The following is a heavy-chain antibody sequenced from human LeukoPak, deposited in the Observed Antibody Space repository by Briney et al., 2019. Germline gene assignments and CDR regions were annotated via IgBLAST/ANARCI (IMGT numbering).Heavy chain of an antibody. CDR1: SYSISSNNW. J-gene: IGHJ4*02. D-gene: IGHD6-13*01. CDR3: ARAYSSSWYYFDY. Sequence: DTLSLTCAVSSYSISSNNWWGWIRQPPGKGLEWIGRIYTSGSTNYNPSLKSRVTMSVDTSKNQFSLKLISVTAADTAVYYCARAYSSSWYYFDYWGQGTLVTVSS. V-gene: IGHV4-28*03. CDR2: IYTSGST.